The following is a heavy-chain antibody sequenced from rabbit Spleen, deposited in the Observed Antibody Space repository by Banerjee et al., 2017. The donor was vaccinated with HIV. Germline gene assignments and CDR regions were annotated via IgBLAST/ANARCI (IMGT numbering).Heavy chain of an antibody. V-gene: IGHV1S40*01. J-gene: IGHJ4*01. D-gene: IGHD4-1*01. CDR2: IYTGSGNT. Sequence: QSLEESGGDLVQPEGSLTLTCKASGFSFTDKDVMCWVRQAPGKGLEWIGCIYTGSGNTYYASWAKGRFTISKTSSTTVTLQMTSLTAADTATYFCATNHYTGDFNLWGQGTLVTVS. CDR1: GFSFTDKDV. CDR3: ATNHYTGDFNL.